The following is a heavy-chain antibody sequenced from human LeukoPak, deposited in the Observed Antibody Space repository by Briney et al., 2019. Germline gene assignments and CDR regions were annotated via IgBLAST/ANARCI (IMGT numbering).Heavy chain of an antibody. V-gene: IGHV3-23*01. D-gene: IGHD4-17*01. CDR3: AKGTRNDYGDYFYFDY. CDR1: GFTFSGYA. Sequence: GGSLRLSCAGSGFTFSGYAMSWVRQAPGKGLEWVSTISGSGISTYYADSVKGRFTISRDNSKNTLYLQMNSLRAEDTAVYYCAKGTRNDYGDYFYFDYWGQGTLVTVSS. J-gene: IGHJ4*02. CDR2: ISGSGIST.